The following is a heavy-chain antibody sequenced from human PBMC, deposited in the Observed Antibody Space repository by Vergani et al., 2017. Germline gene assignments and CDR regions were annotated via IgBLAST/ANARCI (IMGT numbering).Heavy chain of an antibody. Sequence: EVQLVESGGGLVQPGGSLRLSCAACGFTFSSYWMSWVRQAPGKGLEWVANIKQDGSEKYYVDSVKGRFTISRDNAKNSLYLQMNSRRAEDTAVYYCAVGPYGPMYFDYWGQGTLVTVSS. CDR3: AVGPYGPMYFDY. V-gene: IGHV3-7*03. J-gene: IGHJ4*02. CDR2: IKQDGSEK. CDR1: GFTFSSYW. D-gene: IGHD4-17*01.